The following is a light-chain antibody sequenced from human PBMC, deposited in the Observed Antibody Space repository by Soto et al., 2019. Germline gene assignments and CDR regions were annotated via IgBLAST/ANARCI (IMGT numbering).Light chain of an antibody. CDR2: GAS. CDR3: QQYGSSPLLT. V-gene: IGKV3-20*01. CDR1: QSVSSY. Sequence: EIVLTQSPATLSLSPGERATLSCRASQSVSSYLAWYQQKPGQAPRLLIYGASSRATGIPDRFSGSGSGTDFTLTISRLEPEDFAGYYCQQYGSSPLLTFGGGTKVDIK. J-gene: IGKJ4*01.